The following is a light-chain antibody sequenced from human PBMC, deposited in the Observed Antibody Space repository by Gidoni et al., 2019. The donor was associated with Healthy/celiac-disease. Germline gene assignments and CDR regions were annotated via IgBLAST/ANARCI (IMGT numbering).Light chain of an antibody. CDR2: AAS. V-gene: IGKV1-8*01. CDR3: QQYYSYPWT. Sequence: ATRITQSPSSLSASPGDRVTITWRASHGISSYLAWYQQKPGKAPKILIIAASTLQRGVPSRFSSSGSGTDFTLTISCLQSEDFATYYCQQYYSYPWTFGQGTKVEIK. J-gene: IGKJ1*01. CDR1: HGISSY.